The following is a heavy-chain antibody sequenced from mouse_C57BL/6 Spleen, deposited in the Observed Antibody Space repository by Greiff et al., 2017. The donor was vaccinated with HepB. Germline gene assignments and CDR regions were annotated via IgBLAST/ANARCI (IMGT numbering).Heavy chain of an antibody. D-gene: IGHD1-1*01. CDR1: GYTFTSYW. V-gene: IGHV1-69*01. Sequence: QVQLQQPGAELVMPGASVKLSCKASGYTFTSYWMHWVQQRPGQGLEWIGEIDPSDSYTNYNQKFKGKSTLTVDKSSSTAYMQHSSLTSEDSAVYYCARSYGSSYDWYFDVWGTGTTVTVSS. CDR3: ARSYGSSYDWYFDV. J-gene: IGHJ1*03. CDR2: IDPSDSYT.